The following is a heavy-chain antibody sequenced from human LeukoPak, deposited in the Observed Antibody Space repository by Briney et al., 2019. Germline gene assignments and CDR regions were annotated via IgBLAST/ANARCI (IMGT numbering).Heavy chain of an antibody. J-gene: IGHJ6*02. V-gene: IGHV3-48*03. CDR1: GFSFRSFE. Sequence: GGSLRLSCAASGFSFRSFEMSWVRQAPGKGLECIAYISSASGTIYRADSVKGRFTISRDNANNSLYLQVNSLRAEDTAIYYCARSTELSDPYFYYGMDVWGRGTTVTVSS. D-gene: IGHD1-26*01. CDR3: ARSTELSDPYFYYGMDV. CDR2: ISSASGTI.